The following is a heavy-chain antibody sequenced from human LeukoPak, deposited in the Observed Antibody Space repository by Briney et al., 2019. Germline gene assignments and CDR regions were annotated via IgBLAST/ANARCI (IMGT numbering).Heavy chain of an antibody. D-gene: IGHD3-22*01. CDR2: ISAYNGNT. V-gene: IGHV1-18*01. Sequence: ASVKVSCKASGYTFTSYGISWVRQAPGQGLEWMGWISAYNGNTNYAQKLQGRVTMTTDTSTSTAYVELRSLRSDDTAVYYCARESFHYYDSSGYYYGYFDYWGQGTLVTVSS. CDR1: GYTFTSYG. CDR3: ARESFHYYDSSGYYYGYFDY. J-gene: IGHJ4*02.